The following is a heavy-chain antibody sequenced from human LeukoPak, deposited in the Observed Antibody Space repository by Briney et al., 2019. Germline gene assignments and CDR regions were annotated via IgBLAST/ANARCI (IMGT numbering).Heavy chain of an antibody. Sequence: PGRSLRLSCAASGFTFSNYATHWVRQAPGKGLEWVALISYDGGTKYYADAVKGRFTISRDNSKNTLYLQMNSLRAEDTAVYYCARDGTHNWDHFDYWGQGTLVTVST. CDR3: ARDGTHNWDHFDY. V-gene: IGHV3-30-3*01. CDR2: ISYDGGTK. D-gene: IGHD1-20*01. CDR1: GFTFSNYA. J-gene: IGHJ4*02.